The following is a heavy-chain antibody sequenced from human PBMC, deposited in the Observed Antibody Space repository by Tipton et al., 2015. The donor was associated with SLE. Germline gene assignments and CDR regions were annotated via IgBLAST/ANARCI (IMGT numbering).Heavy chain of an antibody. CDR1: GFSISSGYF. Sequence: TLSLTCTVSGFSISSGYFWGWVRQPPGKGPEWLAVIYQSGRTSYNPSLKSRVTISVDTSKNQFSLKLTSVTAADTAVYYCVRPDYYYDSGGYSGVWFDPWGQGTLVTVSS. D-gene: IGHD3-22*01. CDR2: IYQSGRT. V-gene: IGHV4-38-2*02. J-gene: IGHJ5*02. CDR3: VRPDYYYDSGGYSGVWFDP.